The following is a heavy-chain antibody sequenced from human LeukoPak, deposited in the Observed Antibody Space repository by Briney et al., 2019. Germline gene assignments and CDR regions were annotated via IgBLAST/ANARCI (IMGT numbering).Heavy chain of an antibody. D-gene: IGHD3-3*01. V-gene: IGHV3-48*03. Sequence: PGGSLRLSCAASGFTFSSYEMNWVRQAPGKGLEWVSYISSSGSTIYYADSVKGRFTISRDNAKNSLYLQMNSLRAEDTALYYCARDYGPYDFWSAEKGPNWFDPWGQGTLVTVSS. CDR2: ISSSGSTI. CDR3: ARDYGPYDFWSAEKGPNWFDP. J-gene: IGHJ5*02. CDR1: GFTFSSYE.